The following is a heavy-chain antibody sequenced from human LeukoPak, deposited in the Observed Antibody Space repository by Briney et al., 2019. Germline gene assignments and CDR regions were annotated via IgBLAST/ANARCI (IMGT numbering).Heavy chain of an antibody. Sequence: GESLQISCKGSGYSFTSYWIGWARQMPGKGLEWMGIIYPGDSDTRYSPSFQGQVTISADKSISTAYLQWSSLKASDTAMYYCARASSSWTYYFDYWGQGTLVTVSS. V-gene: IGHV5-51*01. J-gene: IGHJ4*02. D-gene: IGHD6-13*01. CDR3: ARASSSWTYYFDY. CDR1: GYSFTSYW. CDR2: IYPGDSDT.